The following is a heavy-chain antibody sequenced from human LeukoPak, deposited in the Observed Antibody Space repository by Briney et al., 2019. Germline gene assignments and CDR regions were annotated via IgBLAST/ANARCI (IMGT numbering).Heavy chain of an antibody. CDR1: GFAFSTYS. CDR2: ISSGSSTI. Sequence: GGSLRLSCAASGFAFSTYSMNWVRQAPGKGREWVSYISSGSSTIYYADSVKGRFTISRDNAKNSLYLQMNSLRAEDTAVYYCARLYGDYAYWGQGTLVTVSS. V-gene: IGHV3-48*01. CDR3: ARLYGDYAY. D-gene: IGHD4-17*01. J-gene: IGHJ4*02.